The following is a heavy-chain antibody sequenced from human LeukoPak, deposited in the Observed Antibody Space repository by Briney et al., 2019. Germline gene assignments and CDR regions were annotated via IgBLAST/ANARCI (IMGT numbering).Heavy chain of an antibody. Sequence: SETLSLTCSVSGYSISSGYYWGWVRQPPGKGLEWIGVIYYSGSSSYNPSLKSRVTTSVDTSKNQFSLRLSSVTAADTAVYYCARQLGTTANFDSWGQGTLVTVSS. CDR2: IYYSGSS. D-gene: IGHD1-7*01. CDR1: GYSISSGYY. CDR3: ARQLGTTANFDS. V-gene: IGHV4-38-2*01. J-gene: IGHJ4*02.